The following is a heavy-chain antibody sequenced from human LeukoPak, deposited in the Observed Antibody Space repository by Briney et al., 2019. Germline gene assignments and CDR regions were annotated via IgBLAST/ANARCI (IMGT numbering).Heavy chain of an antibody. J-gene: IGHJ4*02. D-gene: IGHD2-21*02. V-gene: IGHV3-30-3*01. CDR2: ISYDGSNK. CDR1: GFTFGSYA. Sequence: GGSLRLSCAASGFTFGSYAMHWVRQAPGKGLEWVAVISYDGSNKYYADSVKGRFTIPRDNSKNTLYLQMNSLRAEDTAVYYCAREEITGVVVTAIRYWGQGTLVTVSS. CDR3: AREEITGVVVTAIRY.